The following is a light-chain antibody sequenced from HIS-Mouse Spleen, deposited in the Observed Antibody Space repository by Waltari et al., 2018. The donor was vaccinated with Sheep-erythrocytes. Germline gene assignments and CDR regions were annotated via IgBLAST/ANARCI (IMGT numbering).Light chain of an antibody. CDR3: CSYAGSYTFVV. J-gene: IGLJ2*01. V-gene: IGLV2-11*01. CDR2: DVS. Sequence: QSALTQPRSVSGSPGQSVTISCTGTSSDVGGYNYVSWYQQHPGKAPKLMIYDVSTRPSGVPDRFSGSKSGNTASLTISGLQAEDEADYSCCSYAGSYTFVVFGGGTKLTVL. CDR1: SSDVGGYNY.